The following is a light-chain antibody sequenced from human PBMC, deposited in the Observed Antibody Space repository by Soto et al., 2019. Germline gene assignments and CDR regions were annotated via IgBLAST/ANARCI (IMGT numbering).Light chain of an antibody. V-gene: IGKV3-15*01. CDR2: GAS. CDR3: QQYNNGPRT. J-gene: IGKJ1*01. Sequence: IGVTLSPPTLSVSRGERATLSCRASQSVSSNLAWYQQKPGQAPRLLIYGASTRATGIPARFSGSGSGTEFTLTIRSLQSEDFAVYYCQQYNNGPRTFGQGTKVDIK. CDR1: QSVSSN.